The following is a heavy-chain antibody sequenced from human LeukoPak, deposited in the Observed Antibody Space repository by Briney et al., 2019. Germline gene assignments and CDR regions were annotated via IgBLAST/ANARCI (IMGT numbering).Heavy chain of an antibody. CDR3: ARWYYDSSGTRWFDP. CDR1: GGFISNYY. V-gene: IGHV4-59*08. Sequence: SETLSLTCTVSGGFISNYYWSWIRQPPGKGLEWIGYIYYSGSTNYNPSLKSRVTISADTSKNQFSLKLSSVTAADTAVYYCARWYYDSSGTRWFDPWGQGTLVTVSS. J-gene: IGHJ5*02. D-gene: IGHD3-22*01. CDR2: IYYSGST.